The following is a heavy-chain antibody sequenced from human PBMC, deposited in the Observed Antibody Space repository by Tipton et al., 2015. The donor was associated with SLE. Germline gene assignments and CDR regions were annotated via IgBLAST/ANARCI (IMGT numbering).Heavy chain of an antibody. J-gene: IGHJ6*03. CDR2: IYHSGST. Sequence: TLSLTCAVSGYSISSGYYWGWIRQPPGKGLEWIGSIYHSGSTYYNPSLKSRVTISVDTSKNQFSLKLSSVTAADTAVYYCARGRGAAAPIDYYYMDVWGKGTRVTVSS. D-gene: IGHD6-13*01. CDR1: GYSISSGYY. V-gene: IGHV4-38-2*01. CDR3: ARGRGAAAPIDYYYMDV.